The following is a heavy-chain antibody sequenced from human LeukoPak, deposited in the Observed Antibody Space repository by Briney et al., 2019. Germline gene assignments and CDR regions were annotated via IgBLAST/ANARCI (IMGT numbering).Heavy chain of an antibody. CDR2: INHSGSI. Sequence: PSETLSLTCAVYGGSFSGYYWSWIRQPPGKGLEWIGEINHSGSINYNPSLKSRVTISVDTSKNQFSLKLSSVTAADTAVYYCARGALRGKSYDYWGQGTLVTVSS. J-gene: IGHJ4*02. V-gene: IGHV4-34*01. CDR3: ARGALRGKSYDY. D-gene: IGHD4-17*01. CDR1: GGSFSGYY.